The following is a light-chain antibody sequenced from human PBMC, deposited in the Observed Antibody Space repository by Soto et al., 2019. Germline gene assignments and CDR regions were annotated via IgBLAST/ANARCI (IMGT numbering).Light chain of an antibody. CDR2: AAS. Sequence: IQMTQSPSSLSASVGDSVTITCRASQSISTYLNWYHQKPGKDPDLLIYAASSLKSGVPSRFSGSGSGTHFTLTITGLQPADFSTYYCQQNFSIPITFGQGTRLEIK. J-gene: IGKJ5*01. CDR3: QQNFSIPIT. CDR1: QSISTY. V-gene: IGKV1-39*01.